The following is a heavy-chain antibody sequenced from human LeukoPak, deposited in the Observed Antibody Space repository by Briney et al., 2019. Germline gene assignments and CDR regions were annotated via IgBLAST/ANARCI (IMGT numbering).Heavy chain of an antibody. J-gene: IGHJ5*02. CDR2: IYHSGST. D-gene: IGHD6-19*01. Sequence: NPSETLSLTCTVSGYSISSGYYWGWIRQPPGKGLEWIGSIYHSGSTYYNPSLKSRVTISVDTSKNQFSLKLSSVTAADTAVYYCARKLIAVAGTSRYDSSGARWFDPWGQGTLVTVSS. CDR3: ARKLIAVAGTSRYDSSGARWFDP. V-gene: IGHV4-38-2*02. CDR1: GYSISSGYY.